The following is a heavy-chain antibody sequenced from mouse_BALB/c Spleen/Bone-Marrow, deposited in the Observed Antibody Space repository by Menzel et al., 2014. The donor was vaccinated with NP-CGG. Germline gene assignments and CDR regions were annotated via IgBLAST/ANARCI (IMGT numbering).Heavy chain of an antibody. CDR2: IDPANGNT. V-gene: IGHV14-3*02. CDR1: GFNIKDTY. J-gene: IGHJ4*01. CDR3: ALLLRYYAVDY. Sequence: EVQLQQSGAELVKPGASVKLSCTASGFNIKDTYMHWVKQRPEQGLEWIGRIDPANGNTKYDPKFQGKATITADTSSNTAYLQLSSLTSEDTAVYYCALLLRYYAVDYWGQGTSVTVPS. D-gene: IGHD1-1*01.